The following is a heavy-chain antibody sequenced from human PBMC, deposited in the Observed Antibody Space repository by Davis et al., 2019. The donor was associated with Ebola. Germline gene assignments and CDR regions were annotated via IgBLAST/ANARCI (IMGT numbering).Heavy chain of an antibody. CDR3: VSSDY. CDR1: GFTFSSYA. CDR2: IWHDGSSK. Sequence: GESLKISCAASGFTFSSYAFHWVRQAPGKGLEWVAVIWHDGSSKFYADSVKGRFTISRDNAKNSLYLQMDSLTAEDTAVYYCVSSDYWGQGTLVTVSS. V-gene: IGHV3-30-3*01. J-gene: IGHJ4*02.